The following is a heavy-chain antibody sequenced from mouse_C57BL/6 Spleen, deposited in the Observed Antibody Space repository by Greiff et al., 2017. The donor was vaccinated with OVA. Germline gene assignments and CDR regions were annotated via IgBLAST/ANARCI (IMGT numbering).Heavy chain of an antibody. CDR2: IDPENGDT. V-gene: IGHV14-4*01. Sequence: VQLQQSGAELVRPGASVKLSCTASGFNIKDDYMHWVKQRPEQGLEWIGWIDPENGDTEYASKFQGKATITADTSSNTAYLQLSSLTSEDTAVYYCTSYGYPFDYWGQGTTLTVSS. J-gene: IGHJ2*01. CDR3: TSYGYPFDY. D-gene: IGHD2-2*01. CDR1: GFNIKDDY.